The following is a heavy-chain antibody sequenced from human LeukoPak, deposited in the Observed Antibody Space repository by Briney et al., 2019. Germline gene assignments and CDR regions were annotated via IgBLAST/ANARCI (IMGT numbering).Heavy chain of an antibody. Sequence: GGSLRLSCAASGFTFSSYSMNWVRQAPGKGLEWVSSISSSSSYIYYADSVEGRFTISRDNAKNSLYLQMNSLRAEDTAVYYCASPFWVGATLGHNAFDIWGQGTMVTVSS. CDR1: GFTFSSYS. CDR2: ISSSSSYI. V-gene: IGHV3-21*01. CDR3: ASPFWVGATLGHNAFDI. J-gene: IGHJ3*02. D-gene: IGHD1-26*01.